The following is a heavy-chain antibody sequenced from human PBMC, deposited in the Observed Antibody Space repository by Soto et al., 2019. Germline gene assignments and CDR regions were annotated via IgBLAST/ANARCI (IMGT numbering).Heavy chain of an antibody. CDR2: IYYSGTT. CDR3: ARLILCKTTSGYFDY. D-gene: IGHD2-2*01. CDR1: GGSISSSSYY. J-gene: IGHJ4*02. V-gene: IGHV4-39*01. Sequence: SETLSLTCTVSGGSISSSSYYWGWVRQPPGKGLEWIGSIYYSGTTYYNPSLKSRVTISEDTSKNQFSLKLSSVTAADTAVFYCARLILCKTTSGYFDYWGQGTLVTVSS.